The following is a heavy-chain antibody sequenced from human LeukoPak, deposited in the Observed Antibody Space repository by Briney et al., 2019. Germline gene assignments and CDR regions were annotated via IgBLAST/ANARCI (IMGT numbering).Heavy chain of an antibody. Sequence: GESLKISCKGSGYSFTSYWIGWVRQMPGKGLEWMGIIYPGDSDTRYSPSFQGQVTISADKSISTAYLQWSSLKASDTAMYYCARSLGSHNYQPHCFDYWGQGTLATVSS. D-gene: IGHD5-24*01. V-gene: IGHV5-51*01. CDR1: GYSFTSYW. J-gene: IGHJ4*02. CDR3: ARSLGSHNYQPHCFDY. CDR2: IYPGDSDT.